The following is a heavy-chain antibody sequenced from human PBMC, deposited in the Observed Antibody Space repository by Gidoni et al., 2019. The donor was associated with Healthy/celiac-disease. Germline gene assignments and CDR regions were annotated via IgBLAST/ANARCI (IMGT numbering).Heavy chain of an antibody. J-gene: IGHJ6*02. D-gene: IGHD3-10*01. Sequence: QVQLVQSGAEVKKPGASVKVSCKASGYTFPSYYMHWVRQAPEQGLEWMGIINPSGGSTSYAQKFQGRVTMTRDTSTSTVYMELSSLRSEDTAVYYCARISSGSRSMDVWGQGTTVTVSS. CDR3: ARISSGSRSMDV. V-gene: IGHV1-46*03. CDR1: GYTFPSYY. CDR2: INPSGGST.